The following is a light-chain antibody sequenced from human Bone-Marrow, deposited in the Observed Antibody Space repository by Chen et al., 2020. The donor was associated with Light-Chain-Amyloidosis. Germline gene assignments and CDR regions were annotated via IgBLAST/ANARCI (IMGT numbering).Light chain of an antibody. V-gene: IGLV2-14*01. J-gene: IGLJ1*01. CDR2: EVT. Sequence: QSALTQPASVSGSPGQSITISCTGTSSDVGGDNHVSWYQQHPDKAPKLMIYEVTNRPSWVPDLFSGSKSDNTASLTISGLHTEDEADYFCSSYTITNTLVFGSGTRVTVL. CDR3: SSYTITNTLV. CDR1: SSDVGGDNH.